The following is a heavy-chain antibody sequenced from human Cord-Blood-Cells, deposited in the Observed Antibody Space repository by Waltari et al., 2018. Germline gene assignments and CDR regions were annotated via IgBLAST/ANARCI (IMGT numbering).Heavy chain of an antibody. J-gene: IGHJ4*02. Sequence: QLQLQESGPGLVKPSETLSLTCTVSGGSISSSSYYWGWIRQPPGKGLEWIGSIYYSGGTSSNPSLKSRITISLDTSKNQFSLKLSSVTAADTAVYYCASAAMVDYWGQGTLVTVSS. V-gene: IGHV4-39*01. D-gene: IGHD5-18*01. CDR3: ASAAMVDY. CDR2: IYYSGGT. CDR1: GGSISSSSYY.